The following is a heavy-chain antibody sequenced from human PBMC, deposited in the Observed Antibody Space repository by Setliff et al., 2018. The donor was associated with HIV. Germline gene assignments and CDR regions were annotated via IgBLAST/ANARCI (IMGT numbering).Heavy chain of an antibody. D-gene: IGHD6-19*01. V-gene: IGHV4-34*01. CDR1: GGSFSGYY. J-gene: IGHJ4*02. CDR2: IDNSGST. Sequence: PSETLSLTCAVSGGSFSGYYWSWIRQPPGKGLEWIGEIDNSGSTNYSPSLKSQITISMDTAKSQFSLKLTSVTAADTSIYHCARLGTSGWYSYFDYWGQGILVTVSS. CDR3: ARLGTSGWYSYFDY.